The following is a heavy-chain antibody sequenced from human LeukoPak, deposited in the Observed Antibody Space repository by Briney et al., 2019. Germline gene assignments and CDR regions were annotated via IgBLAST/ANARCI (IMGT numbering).Heavy chain of an antibody. CDR2: ISSSSSYI. V-gene: IGHV3-21*01. J-gene: IGHJ4*02. Sequence: GSLRLSCAASGFTFSSYSMNWVRPAPGKGLEWVSSISSSSSYIYYADSVKGRFTISRDNAKNSLYLQMNSLRAEDTAVYYCAKVGSARVYWGQGTLVTVSS. CDR1: GFTFSSYS. D-gene: IGHD6-6*01. CDR3: AKVGSARVY.